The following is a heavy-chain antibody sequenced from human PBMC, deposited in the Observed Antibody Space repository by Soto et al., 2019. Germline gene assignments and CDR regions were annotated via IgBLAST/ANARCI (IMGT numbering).Heavy chain of an antibody. CDR2: IIPIFGTA. CDR3: ARWQYQLLYKGHYYYYYYGMDV. V-gene: IGHV1-69*13. J-gene: IGHJ6*02. Sequence: ASVKVSCKASGYTFTGYYMHWVRQAPGQGLEWMGGIIPIFGTANYAQKFQGRVTITADESTSTAYMELSSLRSEDTTVYYCARWQYQLLYKGHYYYYYYGMDVWGQGTTVTVSS. CDR1: GYTFTGYY. D-gene: IGHD2-2*02.